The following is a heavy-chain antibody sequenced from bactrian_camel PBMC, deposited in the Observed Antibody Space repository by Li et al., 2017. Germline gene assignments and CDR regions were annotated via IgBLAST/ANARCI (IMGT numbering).Heavy chain of an antibody. V-gene: IGHV3S26*01. D-gene: IGHD6*01. Sequence: HVQLVESGGGSVQRGGSLRLSCETPPYAYSNYCLAWFRQAPGKEHEGVAAIDTDGRTSYADSVKGRFTISKDSAKNTLYRQMNSLKPEDTAMYYCAADARQYAGSWRSLVAGSFDYWGQGTQVTVS. CDR3: AADARQYAGSWRSLVAGSFDY. J-gene: IGHJ4*01. CDR1: PYAYSNYC. CDR2: IDTDGRT.